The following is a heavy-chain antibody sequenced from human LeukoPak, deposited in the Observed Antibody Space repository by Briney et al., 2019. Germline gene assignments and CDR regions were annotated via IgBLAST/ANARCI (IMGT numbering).Heavy chain of an antibody. CDR1: GGSFSGYY. CDR2: INHSGST. D-gene: IGHD5-18*01. V-gene: IGHV4-34*01. J-gene: IGHJ3*02. CDR3: ARVVIQLWLPDAFDI. Sequence: SETLSVTCAVYGGSFSGYYWSWIRQPPGKGLEWIGEINHSGSTNYNPSLKSRVTISVDTSKNQFSLKLSSVTAADTAVYYCARVVIQLWLPDAFDIWGQGTMVTVSS.